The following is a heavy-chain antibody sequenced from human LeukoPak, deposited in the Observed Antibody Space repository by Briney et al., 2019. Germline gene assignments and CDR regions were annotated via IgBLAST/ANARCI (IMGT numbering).Heavy chain of an antibody. CDR2: ISAYSGDT. J-gene: IGHJ5*01. Sequence: GTSVKVSCKASGYTFTNYGISWVRQAPGQGLEWMGWISAYSGDTNYAQNLQGRVTMTRDTSTSTVYMELSSLRSEDTAVYYCARDHPVGSSGWFEYWGQGTLVTVSS. D-gene: IGHD6-19*01. V-gene: IGHV1-18*01. CDR1: GYTFTNYG. CDR3: ARDHPVGSSGWFEY.